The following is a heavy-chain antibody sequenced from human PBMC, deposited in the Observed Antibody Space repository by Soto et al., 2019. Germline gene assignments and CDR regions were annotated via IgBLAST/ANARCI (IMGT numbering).Heavy chain of an antibody. V-gene: IGHV4-31*03. CDR3: ARVLVVPAAIIDY. Sequence: TLSLTCTVSGGSISSGGYYWSWIRQHPGKGLEWIGYIYYSGSTYYNPSLKSRVTISVDTSKNQFSLKLSSVTAADTAVYYCARVLVVPAAIIDYWGQGTLVTVSS. CDR1: GGSISSGGYY. D-gene: IGHD2-2*02. J-gene: IGHJ4*02. CDR2: IYYSGST.